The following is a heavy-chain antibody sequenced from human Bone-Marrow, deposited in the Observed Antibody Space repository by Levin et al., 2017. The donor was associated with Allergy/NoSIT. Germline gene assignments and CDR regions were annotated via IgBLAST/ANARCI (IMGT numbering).Heavy chain of an antibody. J-gene: IGHJ4*02. Sequence: PGGSLRLSCVASGFTFSDYPLHWVRQAPGKGLEWVSVISYNEINKHYADSVKGRWCISRENSKNAVYLQMDSLRTDDTAVYYCARGPFLTGPDFWGQGTLVTVSS. D-gene: IGHD3-9*01. CDR1: GFTFSDYP. V-gene: IGHV3-30*04. CDR3: ARGPFLTGPDF. CDR2: ISYNEINK.